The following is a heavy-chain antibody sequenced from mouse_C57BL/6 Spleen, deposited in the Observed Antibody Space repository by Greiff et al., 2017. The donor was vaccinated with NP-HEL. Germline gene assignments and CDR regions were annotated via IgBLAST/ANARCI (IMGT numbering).Heavy chain of an antibody. V-gene: IGHV5-4*01. CDR2: ISDGGSYT. J-gene: IGHJ3*01. CDR3: AREGVKLAWFAY. Sequence: EVQVVESGGGLVKPGGSLKLSCAASGFTFSSYAMSWVRQTPEKRLEWVATISDGGSYTYYPDNVKGRFTISRDNAKNNLYLQMSHLKSEDTAMYYCAREGVKLAWFAYWGKGTLVTVSA. CDR1: GFTFSSYA. D-gene: IGHD1-3*01.